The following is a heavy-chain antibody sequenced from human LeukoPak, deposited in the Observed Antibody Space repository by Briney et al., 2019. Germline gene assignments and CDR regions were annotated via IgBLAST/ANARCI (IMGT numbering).Heavy chain of an antibody. J-gene: IGHJ5*02. V-gene: IGHV1-2*02. D-gene: IGHD6-13*01. Sequence: GASVTVSCKASGYTFTDYYMHWVRQAPGQGLEWMGWINPNSGGTNYAQKFQGRVTMTGDTSISTAYMELSRLRSDDTAVYYCARGIAAQFDPWGQGTLVTVSS. CDR3: ARGIAAQFDP. CDR1: GYTFTDYY. CDR2: INPNSGGT.